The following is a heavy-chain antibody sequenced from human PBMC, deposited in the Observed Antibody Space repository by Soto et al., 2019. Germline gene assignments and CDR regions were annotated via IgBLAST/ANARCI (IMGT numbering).Heavy chain of an antibody. CDR3: ARDDDPSIAARPPRSNYYGMDV. J-gene: IGHJ6*02. Sequence: QVQLVESGGGVVQPGRSLRLSCAASGFTFSSYGMHWVRQAPGKGLEWVAVIWYDGSNKYYADSVKGRFTISRDNSKNTLYLQMNRLRAEDTAVYYCARDDDPSIAARPPRSNYYGMDVWGQGTTVTVSS. D-gene: IGHD6-6*01. V-gene: IGHV3-33*01. CDR1: GFTFSSYG. CDR2: IWYDGSNK.